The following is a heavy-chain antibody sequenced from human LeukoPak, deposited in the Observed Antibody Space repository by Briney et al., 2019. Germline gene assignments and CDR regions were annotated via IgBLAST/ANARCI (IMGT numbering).Heavy chain of an antibody. J-gene: IGHJ4*02. V-gene: IGHV3-21*01. Sequence: NPGGSLRLSCAASGFTFSSYAMHWVRQAPGKGLEWVSFISSSSSYIYYVDSVKGRFTISRDNAKNSLYLQMNSLRAEDTAVYYCARAPGYRGFLDYWGQGNLVTVSS. CDR1: GFTFSSYA. D-gene: IGHD5-18*01. CDR3: ARAPGYRGFLDY. CDR2: ISSSSSYI.